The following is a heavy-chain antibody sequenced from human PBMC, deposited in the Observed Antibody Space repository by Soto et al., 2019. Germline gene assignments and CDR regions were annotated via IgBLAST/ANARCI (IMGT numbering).Heavy chain of an antibody. D-gene: IGHD2-8*01. CDR3: AKNGQPPYYYYGMDV. CDR2: ISGYNGDT. J-gene: IGHJ6*02. CDR1: GYTFTRYG. V-gene: IGHV1-18*01. Sequence: GPEVKKPGASVKVSCKASGYTFTRYGISWVRQAPGQGLEWMGWISGYNGDTKYAQKFQGRVTMTIDTSTTTAYMELRSLTSDDSAVYYCAKNGQPPYYYYGMDVRGQGTTVTVSS.